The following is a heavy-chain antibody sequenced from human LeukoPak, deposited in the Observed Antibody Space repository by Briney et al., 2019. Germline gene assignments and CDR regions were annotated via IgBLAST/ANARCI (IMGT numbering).Heavy chain of an antibody. Sequence: AQTLSLTCTVSGGSISSGGDYWSRIRQHPGKVLEWIGYIYYSGSTYYNPSLKSRVTISVDTSKNQFSLKLSSVTAADTAVYYCARVAAVYRYFDYWGQGTLVTVSS. CDR3: ARVAAVYRYFDY. V-gene: IGHV4-31*03. CDR2: IYYSGST. CDR1: GGSISSGGDY. J-gene: IGHJ4*02.